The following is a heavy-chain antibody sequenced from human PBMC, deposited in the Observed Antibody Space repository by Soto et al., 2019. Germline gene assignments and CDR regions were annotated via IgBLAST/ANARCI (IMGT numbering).Heavy chain of an antibody. J-gene: IGHJ4*02. V-gene: IGHV4-59*01. Sequence: QVQLQESGPRLVKPSETLSLTCTVSGDSISSYYWTWIRQPPGKGLEYIGYIYYSGRTYYNPALTHRVTISLATSKIQFSLKLSSVTAADTAVYYCARGHLGITTTGTWYDFDYWGQGTLVTVSS. CDR2: IYYSGRT. D-gene: IGHD2-15*01. CDR3: ARGHLGITTTGTWYDFDY. CDR1: GDSISSYY.